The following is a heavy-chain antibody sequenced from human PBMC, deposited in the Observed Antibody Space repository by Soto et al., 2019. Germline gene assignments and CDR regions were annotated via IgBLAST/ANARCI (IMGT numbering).Heavy chain of an antibody. CDR1: GFTYSTFG. CDR2: IAGDGLAQ. CDR3: AKEFFSPQAYWFFDL. Sequence: QVQLVESGGGVVQPGRSLRLSCAASGFTYSTFGMHWVRQAPGKGLEWVAVIAGDGLAQYYADSVKGRFTIYRDNSENTLFLQMNNLGAEDTAVYYCAKEFFSPQAYWFFDLWGRGTLVTVSS. V-gene: IGHV3-30*18. J-gene: IGHJ2*01. D-gene: IGHD3-3*01.